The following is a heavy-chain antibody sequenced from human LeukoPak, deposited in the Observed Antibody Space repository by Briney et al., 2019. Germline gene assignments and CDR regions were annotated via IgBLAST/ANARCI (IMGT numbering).Heavy chain of an antibody. CDR2: IYHSGST. Sequence: SETLSLTCTVSGYSIRSGYYWGWIRQPPGKGLEWIGSIYHSGSTYHNPSLRSRVTISVDTSKNHFSLKLSSVTAADTAVYYCACTTVPTAYYYYYMDVWGKGTTVTVSS. J-gene: IGHJ6*03. V-gene: IGHV4-38-2*02. D-gene: IGHD4-11*01. CDR3: ACTTVPTAYYYYYMDV. CDR1: GYSIRSGYY.